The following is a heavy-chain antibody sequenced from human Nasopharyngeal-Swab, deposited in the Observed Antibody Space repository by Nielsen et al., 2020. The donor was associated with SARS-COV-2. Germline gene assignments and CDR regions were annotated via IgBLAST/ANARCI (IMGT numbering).Heavy chain of an antibody. CDR1: GFTFSDYY. J-gene: IGHJ4*02. V-gene: IGHV3-11*04. D-gene: IGHD3-22*01. CDR2: ISSSGCTI. CDR3: ARSFEGSSGYYYDYFDY. Sequence: GESLKTSCAASGFTFSDYYMSWIRQAPGTGLEWVSYISSSGCTIYHADPVKGRFTISRDNAKTSLYLQMNSLRAEDTAVYYCARSFEGSSGYYYDYFDYWGQGTLVTVSS.